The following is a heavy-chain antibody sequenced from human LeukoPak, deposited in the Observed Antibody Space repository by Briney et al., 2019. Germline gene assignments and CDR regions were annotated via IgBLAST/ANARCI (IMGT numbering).Heavy chain of an antibody. CDR1: GFTFSSYA. Sequence: AGSLRLSCAASGFTFSSYAMNWVRQTPGKGLEWVATLSGSDGRTNYPASVKGRFTISRKNSKNTLYLQMDSLRVEDTATYYCAKDVRVGVTPFFDHWGQGTPVTVSS. CDR3: AKDVRVGVTPFFDH. CDR2: LSGSDGRT. V-gene: IGHV3-23*01. D-gene: IGHD1-26*01. J-gene: IGHJ4*02.